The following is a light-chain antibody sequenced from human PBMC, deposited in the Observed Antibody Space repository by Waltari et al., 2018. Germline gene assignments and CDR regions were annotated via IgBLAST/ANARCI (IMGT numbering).Light chain of an antibody. CDR1: NIERRS. CDR2: DDI. V-gene: IGLV3-21*02. Sequence: SFVLTQPPSVSVAPGQTARITCGGNNIERRSINWYQQKPGQAPVLVGYDDIDRPSGIPELRSGSKSGNTATLSITRVEAGDEADYYCQIWDTLSHHFVFGAGTKVTVL. CDR3: QIWDTLSHHFV. J-gene: IGLJ1*01.